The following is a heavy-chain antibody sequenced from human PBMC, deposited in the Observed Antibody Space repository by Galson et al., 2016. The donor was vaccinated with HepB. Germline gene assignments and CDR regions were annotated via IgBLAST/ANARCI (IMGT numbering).Heavy chain of an antibody. V-gene: IGHV3-64D*06. Sequence: SLRLSCAASGFTFSSYAMHWVRQAPGKGLEYVSAISSNGGSTYYEDSVKGRFTISRDNSKNTPYLQMSSLRAEDTAVYYCVKDGGDFDWFPPDAFDFWGQGTMVTVSS. D-gene: IGHD3-9*01. CDR1: GFTFSSYA. CDR3: VKDGGDFDWFPPDAFDF. J-gene: IGHJ3*01. CDR2: ISSNGGST.